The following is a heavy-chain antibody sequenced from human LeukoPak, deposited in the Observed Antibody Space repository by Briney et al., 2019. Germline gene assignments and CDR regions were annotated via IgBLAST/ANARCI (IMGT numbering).Heavy chain of an antibody. D-gene: IGHD3-10*01. J-gene: IGHJ1*01. V-gene: IGHV3-66*01. CDR3: VKGPMVRGVIKYFQH. CDR1: GFSFDEYA. Sequence: PGGSLRLSCAASGFSFDEYAMSWVRQAPGQGLEWVSVIYSGGSTYYADSVKGRFTISRDNSKNTLYLQMSSLRAEDTAVYYCVKGPMVRGVIKYFQHWGQGTLVTVSS. CDR2: IYSGGST.